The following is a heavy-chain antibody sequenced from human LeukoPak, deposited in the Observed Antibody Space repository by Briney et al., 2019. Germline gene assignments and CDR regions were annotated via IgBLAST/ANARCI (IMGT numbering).Heavy chain of an antibody. D-gene: IGHD6-25*01. CDR2: VHHTGSR. J-gene: IGHJ4*02. Sequence: SETLSLTCTVSGASISSYYWSWIRQSPGKGLEWIGYVHHTGSRSYNPSLKSRVTISLDRDKSQFSLKLTSVAAADTAVYYCARERATSGRCRFDFWGQGALVTVSS. CDR3: ARERATSGRCRFDF. CDR1: GASISSYY. V-gene: IGHV4-59*01.